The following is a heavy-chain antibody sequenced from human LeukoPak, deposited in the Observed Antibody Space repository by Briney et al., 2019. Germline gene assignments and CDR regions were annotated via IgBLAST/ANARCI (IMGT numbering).Heavy chain of an antibody. J-gene: IGHJ4*02. CDR3: ARAMQYSYGYVDY. V-gene: IGHV4-30-2*01. D-gene: IGHD5-18*01. CDR2: IYHSGST. Sequence: SETLSLTCAVSGGSISSGGYSWSWIRQPPGKGLEWIGYIYHSGSTYYNPSLKSRVTISVDTSKNQFSLKLSSVTAADTAVYYCARAMQYSYGYVDYWGQGTLVTVSS. CDR1: GGSISSGGYS.